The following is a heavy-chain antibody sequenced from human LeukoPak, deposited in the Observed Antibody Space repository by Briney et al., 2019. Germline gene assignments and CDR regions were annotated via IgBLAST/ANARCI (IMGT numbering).Heavy chain of an antibody. CDR3: ARDAPIPRERPDDYGDYGDY. D-gene: IGHD4-17*01. J-gene: IGHJ4*02. Sequence: PGGSLRLSCAASGFTFSSYAMSWVRQAPGKGLEWVAVIWYDGSNKYYADSVKGRFTISRDNSKNTLYLQMNSLRAEDTAVYYCARDAPIPRERPDDYGDYGDYWGQGTLVTVSS. V-gene: IGHV3-33*08. CDR1: GFTFSSYA. CDR2: IWYDGSNK.